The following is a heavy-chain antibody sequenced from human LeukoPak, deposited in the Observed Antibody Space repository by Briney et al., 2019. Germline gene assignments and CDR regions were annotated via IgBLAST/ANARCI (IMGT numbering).Heavy chain of an antibody. CDR2: INHSGST. D-gene: IGHD3-10*01. Sequence: GSLRLSCAASGFTFSSYSMNWVRQPPGKGLEWIGEINHSGSTNYNPSLKSRVTISVDTSKNQFSLKLSSVTAADTAVYYCARSPPHYYGSGSYYFDYWGQGTLVTVSS. J-gene: IGHJ4*02. V-gene: IGHV4-34*01. CDR1: GFTFSSYS. CDR3: ARSPPHYYGSGSYYFDY.